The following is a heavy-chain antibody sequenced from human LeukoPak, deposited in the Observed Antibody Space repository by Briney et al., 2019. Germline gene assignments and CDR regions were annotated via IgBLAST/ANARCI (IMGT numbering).Heavy chain of an antibody. CDR1: GFASSSYW. D-gene: IGHD2-15*01. Sequence: GGSLRLSCAGSGFASSSYWMNWVRQAPGKGLEWVAVISYDGSNKYYADSVKGRFTISRDNSKNTLYLQMNSLRAEGTAVCYCAKDLYIVVVVAATNYGMDVWGQGTTVTVSS. CDR3: AKDLYIVVVVAATNYGMDV. V-gene: IGHV3-30*18. J-gene: IGHJ6*02. CDR2: ISYDGSNK.